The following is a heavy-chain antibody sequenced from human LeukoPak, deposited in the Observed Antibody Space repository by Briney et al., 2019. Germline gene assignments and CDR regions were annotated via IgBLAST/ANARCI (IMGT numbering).Heavy chain of an antibody. CDR1: GFTFSSYA. D-gene: IGHD2-2*01. CDR2: ISGSGGST. CDR3: AKDSLYCSSTSCLHYIIDY. Sequence: HPGGSLRLSCAASGFTFSSYAMSWVRQAPGKGLEWVSAISGSGGSTYYTDSVKGRFTISRDNSKNTLYLQMNSLRAEDTAVYYCAKDSLYCSSTSCLHYIIDYWGQGTLVTVSS. V-gene: IGHV3-23*01. J-gene: IGHJ4*02.